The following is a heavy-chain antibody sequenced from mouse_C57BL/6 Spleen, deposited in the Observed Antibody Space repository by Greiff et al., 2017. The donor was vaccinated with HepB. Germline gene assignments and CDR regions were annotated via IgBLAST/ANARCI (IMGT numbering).Heavy chain of an antibody. CDR2: ISDGGSYT. J-gene: IGHJ1*03. Sequence: EVMLVESGGGLVKPGGSLKLSCAASGFTFSSYAMSWVRQTPEKRLEWVATISDGGSYTYYPDNVKGRFTISRDNAKNNLYLQMSHLKSEDTAMYYCAREFTSWYFEVWGTGTTVTVSS. CDR1: GFTFSSYA. V-gene: IGHV5-4*01. D-gene: IGHD5-1*01. CDR3: AREFTSWYFEV.